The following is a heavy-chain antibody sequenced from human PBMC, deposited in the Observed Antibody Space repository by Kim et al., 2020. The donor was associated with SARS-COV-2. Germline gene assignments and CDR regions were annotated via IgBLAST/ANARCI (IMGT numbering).Heavy chain of an antibody. D-gene: IGHD2-21*01. Sequence: KFQGRVTITADESTSTAYMELSSLRSEDTAVYYCASDKAYCGGDCYSFDYWGQGTLVTVSS. V-gene: IGHV1-69*01. CDR3: ASDKAYCGGDCYSFDY. J-gene: IGHJ4*02.